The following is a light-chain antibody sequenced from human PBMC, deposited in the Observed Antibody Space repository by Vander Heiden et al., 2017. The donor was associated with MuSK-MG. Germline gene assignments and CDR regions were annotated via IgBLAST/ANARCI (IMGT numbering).Light chain of an antibody. J-gene: IGKJ4*01. CDR2: AAS. CDR3: QQLNSYPLT. Sequence: DIQLTQSASFLSASVGDGVTITCRASQCISSNLAWYQQKPGKAPKLLIYAASTLQSGVPSRFSGSGSGTEFTLTISSLQSEDFATYYCQQLNSYPLTFGGGTEVEIK. V-gene: IGKV1-9*01. CDR1: QCISSN.